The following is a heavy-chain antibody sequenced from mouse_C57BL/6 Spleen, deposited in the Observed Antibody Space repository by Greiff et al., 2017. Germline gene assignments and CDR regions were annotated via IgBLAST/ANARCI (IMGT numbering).Heavy chain of an antibody. Sequence: VQLQQPGAELVKPGASVKLSCKASGYTFTSYWMQWVKQRPGQGLEWIGEIDPSDSYTTYNQKFKGKATLTVDTSSSTAYMQLSSLTSEDSAVYYCARLGYWGQGTTLTVSS. CDR2: IDPSDSYT. CDR3: ARLGY. J-gene: IGHJ2*01. CDR1: GYTFTSYW. V-gene: IGHV1-50*01.